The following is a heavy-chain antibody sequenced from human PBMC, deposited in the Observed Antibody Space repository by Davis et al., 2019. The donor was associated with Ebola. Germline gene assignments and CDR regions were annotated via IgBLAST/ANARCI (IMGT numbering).Heavy chain of an antibody. CDR3: AKLDGYYDDYVGYDF. D-gene: IGHD4-17*01. V-gene: IGHV1-2*02. CDR1: GYTFTGHY. Sequence: ASVKVSCKASGYTFTGHYMHWVRQAPGQGLEWMGWINSCSGGTKYAQKFQGRVTMTRDTSINTAYMELRGLRSDDTAVYYCAKLDGYYDDYVGYDFWGQGTLVTISS. CDR2: INSCSGGT. J-gene: IGHJ4*02.